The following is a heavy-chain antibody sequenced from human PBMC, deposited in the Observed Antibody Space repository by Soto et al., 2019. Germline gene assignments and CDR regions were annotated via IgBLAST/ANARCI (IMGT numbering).Heavy chain of an antibody. CDR3: ARGPYYDILTGYSTGVY. CDR1: GFTFSSYE. D-gene: IGHD3-9*01. J-gene: IGHJ4*02. Sequence: PGGSLRLSCAASGFTFSSYEMNWVRQAPGKGLEWVSYISSSGSTIYYADSVKGRFTISRDNAKNSLYLQMNSLRAEDTAVYYCARGPYYDILTGYSTGVYWGQGTLVTVS. CDR2: ISSSGSTI. V-gene: IGHV3-48*03.